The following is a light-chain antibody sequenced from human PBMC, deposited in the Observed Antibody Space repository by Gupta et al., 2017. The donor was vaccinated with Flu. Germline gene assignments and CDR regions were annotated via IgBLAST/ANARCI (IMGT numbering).Light chain of an antibody. CDR1: NIGETA. Sequence: GQTTSITGRGNNIGETAVHWYQQMPGKAPRLAVYDDAPLPSGISDRFSGSNSGNTATLTISRLESGDEADYYCQVWDGSWDQGAFGGGTKLTVL. CDR2: DDA. V-gene: IGLV3-21*02. J-gene: IGLJ3*02. CDR3: QVWDGSWDQGA.